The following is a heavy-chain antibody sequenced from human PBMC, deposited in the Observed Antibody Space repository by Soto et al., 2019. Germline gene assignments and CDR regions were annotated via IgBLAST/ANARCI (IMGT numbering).Heavy chain of an antibody. V-gene: IGHV3-23*01. CDR1: GFTFSSYA. CDR2: ISGSGGST. Sequence: GGSLRLSCAASGFTFSSYAMSWVRQAPGKGLEWVSAISGSGGSTYYADSVKGRFTISRDNSKNTLYLQMNSLRAEDTAVYYCAKAQIPIDLKRFLEWFTNQSDYLGQGTLVTVSS. D-gene: IGHD3-3*01. CDR3: AKAQIPIDLKRFLEWFTNQSDY. J-gene: IGHJ4*02.